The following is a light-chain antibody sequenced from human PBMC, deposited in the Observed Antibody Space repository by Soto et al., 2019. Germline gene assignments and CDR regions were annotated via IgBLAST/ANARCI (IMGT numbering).Light chain of an antibody. V-gene: IGLV4-69*01. J-gene: IGLJ2*01. Sequence: QSVLTQSPSASASLGASVKLTCTLSSGHSSYAIAWHQQQPDKGPRYLMKLNSDGSLSKGDGIPDRFSGSSSGAERYLTISSLQSEDEADYYCQTWGTGIRVFGGGTKLTVL. CDR1: SGHSSYA. CDR2: LNSDGSL. CDR3: QTWGTGIRV.